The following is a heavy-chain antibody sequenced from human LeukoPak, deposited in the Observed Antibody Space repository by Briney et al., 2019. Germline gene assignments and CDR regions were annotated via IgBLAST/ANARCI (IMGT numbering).Heavy chain of an antibody. Sequence: SETLSLTCAVYGGSFSGYYWSWIRQPPGKGLEWIGKINHSGSTNYHPSLKSRVTISVGTSKNQFSLKLSSVTAADTAVYYCARTRRDILTGYYGGDYYYYYGMDVWGQGTTVTVSS. J-gene: IGHJ6*02. V-gene: IGHV4-34*01. CDR3: ARTRRDILTGYYGGDYYYYYGMDV. D-gene: IGHD3-9*01. CDR2: INHSGST. CDR1: GGSFSGYY.